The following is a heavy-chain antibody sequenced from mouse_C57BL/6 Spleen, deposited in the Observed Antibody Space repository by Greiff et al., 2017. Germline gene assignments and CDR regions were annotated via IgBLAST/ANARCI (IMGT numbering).Heavy chain of an antibody. J-gene: IGHJ4*01. CDR3: ARWDGYYDYAMDY. D-gene: IGHD2-3*01. CDR1: GYAFTNYL. V-gene: IGHV1-54*01. CDR2: INPGSGGT. Sequence: QVQLQQSGAELVRPGTSVKVSCKASGYAFTNYLLAWVKQRPGQGLEWIGVINPGSGGTNYNEKFKGKATLTADKSSSTAYMQLSSLTSEDSAVYFCARWDGYYDYAMDYWGQGTSVTVSS.